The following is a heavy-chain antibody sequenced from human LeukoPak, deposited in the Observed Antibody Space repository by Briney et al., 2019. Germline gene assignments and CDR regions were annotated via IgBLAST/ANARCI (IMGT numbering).Heavy chain of an antibody. CDR2: ISSSSSYI. CDR1: GFTFSSYS. D-gene: IGHD3-10*01. V-gene: IGHV3-21*01. J-gene: IGHJ5*02. CDR3: ARYYYGSGSENWFDP. Sequence: GGSLRLSCAASGFTFSSYSMNWVRQAPGKGLEWVSSISSSSSYIYYADSVKGRFTISRDNAKNSLYLQMNSLRAEDTAVYYCARYYYGSGSENWFDPWGQGTLVTVSS.